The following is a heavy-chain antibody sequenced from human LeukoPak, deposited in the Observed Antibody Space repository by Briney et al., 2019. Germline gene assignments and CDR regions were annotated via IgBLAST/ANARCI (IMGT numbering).Heavy chain of an antibody. CDR1: GFTFSSYA. V-gene: IGHV3-23*01. J-gene: IGHJ4*02. CDR2: ITDSGGGT. Sequence: PGGSLRLSCAASGFTFSSYAMSWVRQAPGKGLEWVSRITDSGGGTFYADSVKGRFTISRDNSKNTLFLQLNSLSAEDTAVYYCAKRGAGYYFDYWGQGTLVTVSS. D-gene: IGHD3-10*01. CDR3: AKRGAGYYFDY.